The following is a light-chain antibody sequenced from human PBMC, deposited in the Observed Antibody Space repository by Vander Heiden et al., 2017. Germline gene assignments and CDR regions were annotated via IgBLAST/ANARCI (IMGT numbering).Light chain of an antibody. CDR3: NSYTSLNTIL. CDR1: GTDVAAYYY. Sequence: QSALPHPASVSGSPGPSITISCTGTGTDVAAYYYVSWYQHHAGKAPILLIDEVDYRPAGVSDRFSCSKSGTTASLTISGLQAEDEADYYCNSYTSLNTILFGGGTKLTVL. V-gene: IGLV2-14*01. CDR2: EVD. J-gene: IGLJ2*01.